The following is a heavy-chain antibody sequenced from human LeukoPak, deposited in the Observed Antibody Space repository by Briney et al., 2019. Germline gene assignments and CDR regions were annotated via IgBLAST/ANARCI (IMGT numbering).Heavy chain of an antibody. J-gene: IGHJ4*02. V-gene: IGHV3-9*01. Sequence: GGSRRLSCAASGFTFDVYAMHWVRQAPGKCLEWVSGISWNSGSIGYADSVKGRFTISRDNAKNSLYLQMNSLRAEDTALYYCAKAGSSGWYPYWGQGTLVTVSS. CDR2: ISWNSGSI. CDR3: AKAGSSGWYPY. CDR1: GFTFDVYA. D-gene: IGHD6-19*01.